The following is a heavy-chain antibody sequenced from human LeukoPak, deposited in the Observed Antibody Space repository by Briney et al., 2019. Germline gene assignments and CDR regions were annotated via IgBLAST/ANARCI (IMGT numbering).Heavy chain of an antibody. Sequence: GRSLRLSCAASGFTFNSYAIHWVRQAPGKGLEWVAVISDDGSNKYYANSVKGRFTISRDNSKNTLYLQMNSLRGEDTAVYYCARHMVQLLLDXSGXFDYWGQGTLVTVSS. CDR1: GFTFNSYA. D-gene: IGHD2-2*01. CDR2: ISDDGSNK. J-gene: IGHJ4*02. CDR3: ARHMVQLLLDXSGXFDY. V-gene: IGHV3-30-3*01.